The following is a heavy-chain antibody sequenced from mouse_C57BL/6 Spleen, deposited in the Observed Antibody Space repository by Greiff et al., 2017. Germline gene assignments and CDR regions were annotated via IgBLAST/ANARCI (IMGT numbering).Heavy chain of an antibody. V-gene: IGHV3-6*01. D-gene: IGHD2-3*01. J-gene: IGHJ1*03. Sequence: VQLKESGPGLVKPSQSLSLTCSVTGYSIPSGYYWNWIRQFPGNKLEWMGYISYDGSNNYNPSLKNRISITRDTSKNQFFLKLNSVTTEDTATYYCARLRDGYSYWYFDVWGTGTTVTVSS. CDR2: ISYDGSN. CDR3: ARLRDGYSYWYFDV. CDR1: GYSIPSGYY.